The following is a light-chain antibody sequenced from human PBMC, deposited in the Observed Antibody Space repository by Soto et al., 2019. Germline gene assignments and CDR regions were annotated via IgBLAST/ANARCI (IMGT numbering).Light chain of an antibody. CDR3: SSYTSSSTLMV. V-gene: IGLV2-14*01. J-gene: IGLJ2*01. CDR2: DVS. Sequence: QSVLTQPASVSGSPGQSITISCTGTSSDVGGYNYVSWYQQHPARAPKLMIYDVSDRPSGVFNRFSGSKSGNTASLTISGLQAEDEADYYCSSYTSSSTLMVFGGGTKLTVL. CDR1: SSDVGGYNY.